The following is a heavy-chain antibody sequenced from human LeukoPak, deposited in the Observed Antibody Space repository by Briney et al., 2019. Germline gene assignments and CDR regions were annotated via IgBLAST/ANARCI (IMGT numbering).Heavy chain of an antibody. CDR1: GGSISSYY. D-gene: IGHD2-2*01. V-gene: IGHV4-59*01. CDR3: ARSYCSTSCYRSAFDI. Sequence: SETLSLTCTVSGGSISSYYWSWIRQPPGKGLEWIGYIYYSGSTNYNPSLKSRVTISVDTSKNQFSLKLSSVTAADTAVYYCARSYCSTSCYRSAFDIWGQGTMVTVSS. J-gene: IGHJ3*02. CDR2: IYYSGST.